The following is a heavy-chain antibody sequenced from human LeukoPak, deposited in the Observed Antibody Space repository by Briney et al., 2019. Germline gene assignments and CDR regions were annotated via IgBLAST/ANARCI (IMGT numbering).Heavy chain of an antibody. D-gene: IGHD3-10*01. J-gene: IGHJ4*02. CDR1: GDSLSSYS. Sequence: SETLSLTCAVSGDSLSSYSWSWIRQPHGKGLEWIGYIFNSGSTTYNPSLESRVTISQDTSKKQFSLRLRSVTAADTAVYYCAGDYTSWSYRFDYWGQGALVTVSS. CDR2: IFNSGST. V-gene: IGHV4-59*01. CDR3: AGDYTSWSYRFDY.